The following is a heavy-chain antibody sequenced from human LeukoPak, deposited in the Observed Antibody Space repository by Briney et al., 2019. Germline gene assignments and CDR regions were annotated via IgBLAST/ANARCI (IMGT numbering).Heavy chain of an antibody. V-gene: IGHV4-61*02. D-gene: IGHD5-18*01. CDR2: IYTSGST. Sequence: SQTLSLTCTVSGGSISSGSYYWSWIRQPAGKGLEWIGRIYTSGSTNYNPSLKSRVTISVDTSKNQFSLKLSSVTAADTAVYYCARAGCSYGRGWFDPWGQGTLVTVSS. J-gene: IGHJ5*02. CDR1: GGSISSGSYY. CDR3: ARAGCSYGRGWFDP.